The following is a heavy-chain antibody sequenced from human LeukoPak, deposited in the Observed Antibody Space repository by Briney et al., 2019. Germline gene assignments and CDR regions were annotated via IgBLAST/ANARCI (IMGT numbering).Heavy chain of an antibody. J-gene: IGHJ4*02. D-gene: IGHD3-22*01. Sequence: PGGSLRLSCAASGFTFSSYSMNWVRQVPGKGLVWVSRINSDGSRIDYADSVKGRFTVSRDNAKNTLYLRMNSLRVEDTAVYYCARVMYKYDSSGADYWGQGTLVTVSS. CDR1: GFTFSSYS. CDR3: ARVMYKYDSSGADY. CDR2: INSDGSRI. V-gene: IGHV3-74*01.